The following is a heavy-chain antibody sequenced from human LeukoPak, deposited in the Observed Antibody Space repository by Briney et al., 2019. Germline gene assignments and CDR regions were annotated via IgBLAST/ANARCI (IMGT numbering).Heavy chain of an antibody. Sequence: SETLSLTCTVSGGSIISYYWSWIRQPPGKGLEWIGYIYYSGSTNYIPSLKSRVTISVDTSKNQFSLKLSSVTAADPAVYYCARATYSYGYPYYYYMDVWGKGTTVTVSS. CDR2: IYYSGST. J-gene: IGHJ6*03. D-gene: IGHD5-18*01. V-gene: IGHV4-59*01. CDR1: GGSIISYY. CDR3: ARATYSYGYPYYYYMDV.